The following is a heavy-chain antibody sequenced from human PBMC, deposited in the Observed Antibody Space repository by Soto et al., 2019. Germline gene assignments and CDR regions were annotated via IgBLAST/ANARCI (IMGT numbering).Heavy chain of an antibody. V-gene: IGHV5-51*01. CDR3: SRHSTGEIQLWLPSYYYYGMDV. CDR1: GYSFTSYW. J-gene: IGHJ6*02. CDR2: IYPGDSDT. Sequence: GESLKISCKGSGYSFTSYWIGWVRQMPGKGLEWMGIIYPGDSDTRYSPSFQGQVTISADKSISTAYLQWSSLKASDTAMYYCSRHSTGEIQLWLPSYYYYGMDVWGQGTTVTVSS. D-gene: IGHD5-18*01.